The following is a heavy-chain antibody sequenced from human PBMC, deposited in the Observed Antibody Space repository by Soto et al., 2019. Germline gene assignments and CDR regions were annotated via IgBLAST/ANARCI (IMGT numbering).Heavy chain of an antibody. D-gene: IGHD6-19*01. CDR1: GFTFSNAW. CDR3: TTVDAVVLN. Sequence: GGSLRLSCAASGFTFSNAWMSWVRQAPGGGLEWVGRIKRNFDGGTTDYTAPVKGRFAISRDDSNSTLYLQMNSLRSEDTAVYYCTTVDAVVLNWGQGILVTVSS. CDR2: IKRNFDGGTT. V-gene: IGHV3-15*01. J-gene: IGHJ4*02.